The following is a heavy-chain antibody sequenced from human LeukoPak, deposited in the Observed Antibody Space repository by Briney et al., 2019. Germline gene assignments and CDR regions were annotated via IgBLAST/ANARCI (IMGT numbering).Heavy chain of an antibody. CDR1: GFTFDDYG. Sequence: GGSLRLSRAASGFTFDDYGMCWVRQAPGKGLEWVSGINWNGGSTGYADSVKGRFTISRDNAKNSLYLQMNSLRAEDTALYYCARDLGYSSGWYARRGFDYWGQGTLVTVSS. CDR3: ARDLGYSSGWYARRGFDY. V-gene: IGHV3-20*04. J-gene: IGHJ4*02. D-gene: IGHD6-19*01. CDR2: INWNGGST.